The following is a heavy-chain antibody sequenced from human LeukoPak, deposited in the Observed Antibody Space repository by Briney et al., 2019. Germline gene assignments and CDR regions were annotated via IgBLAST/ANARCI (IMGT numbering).Heavy chain of an antibody. J-gene: IGHJ6*02. CDR2: IYYSGST. V-gene: IGHV4-39*07. Sequence: SETLSLTCTVSGDSISSSSYYWGWIRQPPGKGLEWIGSIYYSGSTYYNPSLKSRVTISVDTSKNQFSLKLSSVTAADTAVYYCARDLPVAGPPGNLYYYYYYGMDVWGQGTTVTVSS. CDR3: ARDLPVAGPPGNLYYYYYYGMDV. CDR1: GDSISSSSYY. D-gene: IGHD6-19*01.